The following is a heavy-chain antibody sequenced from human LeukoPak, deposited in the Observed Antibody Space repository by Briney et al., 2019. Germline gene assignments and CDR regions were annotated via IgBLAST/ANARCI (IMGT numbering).Heavy chain of an antibody. CDR3: AKGPLYCSSTSCYYFDY. D-gene: IGHD2-2*01. V-gene: IGHV3-30*18. J-gene: IGHJ4*02. Sequence: PGGSLRLSCAASGFTFSSYGMHWVRQAPGKGLEWVAVISYDGSDKYYADSVKGRFTVSRDNSKNTLSLQMNSLRAEDTAVYHCAKGPLYCSSTSCYYFDYWGQGTLVTVSS. CDR1: GFTFSSYG. CDR2: ISYDGSDK.